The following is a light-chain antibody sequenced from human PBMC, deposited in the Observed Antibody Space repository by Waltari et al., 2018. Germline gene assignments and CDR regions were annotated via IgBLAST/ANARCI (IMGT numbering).Light chain of an antibody. V-gene: IGKV4-1*01. CDR2: WAS. Sequence: DIVMTQSPDCLAVPLGERATINCKSNQSLLFSSNNKNHLAWYQQKTGQPPKLLIYWASTRESGVPDRFSGSGSGTDFTLTITSLQTEDVAVYYCQQYYRSPLLTFGGGTKVEIK. J-gene: IGKJ4*01. CDR1: QSLLFSSNNKNH. CDR3: QQYYRSPLLT.